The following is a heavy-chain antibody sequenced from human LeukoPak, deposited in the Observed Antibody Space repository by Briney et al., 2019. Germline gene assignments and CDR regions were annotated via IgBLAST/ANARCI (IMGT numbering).Heavy chain of an antibody. J-gene: IGHJ6*03. V-gene: IGHV3-74*01. CDR1: GFTFSSYW. CDR3: ARSTSHYYYYYMDV. Sequence: GGSLRLSCVASGFTFSSYWMTWVRQPPGKGLVWVSRINSDGSSTTYADPVMGRFTISRDNATNTLFLQMNSLRADDTAVYYCARSTSHYYYYYMDVWGKGTTVTISS. CDR2: INSDGSST.